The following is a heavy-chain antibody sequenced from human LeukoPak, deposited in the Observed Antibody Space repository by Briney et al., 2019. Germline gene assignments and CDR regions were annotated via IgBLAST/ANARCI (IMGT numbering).Heavy chain of an antibody. CDR1: GYTFTSYG. CDR2: ISAYNGNT. V-gene: IGHV1-18*01. CDR3: ARSGRWEEATDAVDY. D-gene: IGHD4-23*01. Sequence: GASVKVSCKASGYTFTSYGISWVRQAPGQGLEWMGWISAYNGNTNYAQKLQGRVTMTTDTSTSTAYMQLRSLRSDDTAVYYCARSGRWEEATDAVDYWGQGTLVTVSS. J-gene: IGHJ4*02.